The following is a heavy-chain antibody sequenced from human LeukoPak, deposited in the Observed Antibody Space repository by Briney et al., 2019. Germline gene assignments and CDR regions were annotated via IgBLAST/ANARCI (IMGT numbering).Heavy chain of an antibody. CDR1: GNSFTSAR. CDR3: AMYFLDSSSPQAIDI. Sequence: GESLRISCKGSGNSFTSARISWVRQMPGKGLEWMGRIDPSDSYTNYSPSFQGHVTISADKSISTAYLQWSSLKASDTAMYYCAMYFLDSSSPQAIDIWGQGTMVTVSS. D-gene: IGHD3-22*01. J-gene: IGHJ3*02. V-gene: IGHV5-10-1*01. CDR2: IDPSDSYT.